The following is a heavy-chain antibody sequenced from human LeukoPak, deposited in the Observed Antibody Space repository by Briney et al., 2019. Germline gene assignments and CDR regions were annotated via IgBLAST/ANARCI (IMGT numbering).Heavy chain of an antibody. D-gene: IGHD1-14*01. CDR3: ARDPDFAALDS. J-gene: IGHJ4*02. Sequence: PGGSLRLSCVVSGFTFTNFFMSWVRQAPGKGLEWVANIKEDGSLTYHMDSVKGRFTISRDNARNSLYLQMNSLRADDTAVHYCARDPDFAALDSWGRGIVVTVSS. V-gene: IGHV3-7*01. CDR1: GFTFTNFF. CDR2: IKEDGSLT.